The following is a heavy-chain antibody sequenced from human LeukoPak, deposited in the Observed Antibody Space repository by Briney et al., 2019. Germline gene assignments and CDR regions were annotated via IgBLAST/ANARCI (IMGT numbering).Heavy chain of an antibody. CDR3: TRDGDTRSGWYVDYYYYYMDV. CDR1: GFTFNNYA. Sequence: QPGGSLRLSCAASGFTFNNYAMSWVRQAPGKGLEWVSAVSGSGDSYYADSVKGRFTISRDNSKNTLYLQMNSLKTEDTAVYYCTRDGDTRSGWYVDYYYYYMDVWGKGTTVTVSS. J-gene: IGHJ6*03. CDR2: VSGSGDS. V-gene: IGHV3-23*01. D-gene: IGHD6-19*01.